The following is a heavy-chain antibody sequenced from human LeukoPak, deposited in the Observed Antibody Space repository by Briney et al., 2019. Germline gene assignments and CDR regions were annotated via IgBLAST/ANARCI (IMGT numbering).Heavy chain of an antibody. Sequence: GGSLRLSCAASGFTFSSYGTHWVRQAPGKGLEWVAFIRYDGSNKYYADSVKGRFTISRDNSKNTLYLQMDSLRAEDTAVYYCATSGIAVAGFDYWGQGTLVTVSS. CDR2: IRYDGSNK. J-gene: IGHJ4*02. CDR1: GFTFSSYG. D-gene: IGHD6-19*01. V-gene: IGHV3-30*02. CDR3: ATSGIAVAGFDY.